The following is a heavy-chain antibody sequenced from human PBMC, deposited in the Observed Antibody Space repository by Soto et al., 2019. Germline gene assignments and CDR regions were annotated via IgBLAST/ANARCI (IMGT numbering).Heavy chain of an antibody. CDR3: ARYLALGYCSSASCYAYFDY. D-gene: IGHD2-2*01. CDR2: IFFSGNT. V-gene: IGHV4-59*08. J-gene: IGHJ4*02. CDR1: GDSISGYY. Sequence: SETLSLTCTVSGDSISGYYWSWIRQPPGKGLEWIGYIFFSGNTNYNPSLNNRVTISVDSSKNQFSLRLGSVTAADTAVYYCARYLALGYCSSASCYAYFDYWGQGILVTVSS.